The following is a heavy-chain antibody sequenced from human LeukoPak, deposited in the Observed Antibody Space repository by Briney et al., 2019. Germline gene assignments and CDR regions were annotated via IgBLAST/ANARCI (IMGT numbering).Heavy chain of an antibody. CDR3: ARSSDSSGWYYYYMDV. J-gene: IGHJ6*03. V-gene: IGHV1-69*13. CDR2: IIPIFGTA. D-gene: IGHD6-19*01. Sequence: ASVKVSCKASGGTFSSYAISWVRQAPGQGLEWMGGIIPIFGTANYAQKFQGRVTITADESTSTAYMELSSLRSEDTAVYYCARSSDSSGWYYYYMDVWGKGTTVTVSS. CDR1: GGTFSSYA.